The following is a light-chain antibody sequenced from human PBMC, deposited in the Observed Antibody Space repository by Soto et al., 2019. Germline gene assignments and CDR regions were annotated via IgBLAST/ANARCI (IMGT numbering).Light chain of an antibody. CDR1: QSVLYSSNNKNF. Sequence: DIVMTQSPDSLAVSLGERATINCKSSQSVLYSSNNKNFLTWYQQKPGQPPKLLIYWASTRESGVPDRFSGSGSGTDFTLTISRLQAEDVAVYYWQKYYRIPYTFGQGTKLEIK. CDR2: WAS. V-gene: IGKV4-1*01. J-gene: IGKJ2*01. CDR3: QKYYRIPYT.